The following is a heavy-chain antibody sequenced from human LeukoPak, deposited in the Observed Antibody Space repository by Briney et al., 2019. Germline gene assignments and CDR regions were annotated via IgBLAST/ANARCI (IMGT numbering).Heavy chain of an antibody. CDR1: GGSFSGYY. CDR3: ARASDPWLQLT. CDR2: INHSGST. V-gene: IGHV4-34*01. D-gene: IGHD5-24*01. J-gene: IGHJ5*02. Sequence: PSETLSLTCAVYGGSFSGYYWSWIRQPPGKGLEWIGEINHSGSTNYNPSLKSRVTISVDTSKNQFSLKLSSVTAADTAVYYCARASDPWLQLTWGQGTLGSASS.